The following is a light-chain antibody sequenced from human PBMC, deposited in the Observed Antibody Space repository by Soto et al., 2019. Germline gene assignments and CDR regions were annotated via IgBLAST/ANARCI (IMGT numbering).Light chain of an antibody. CDR1: QSVLTK. Sequence: EIVLTQAPGTLSLSPGERATLSCRASQSVLTKLAWYQHKPGQAPRLLVSGASSRATGIPDRFSGRGSGTDFTLIISRLEPEDFPLYYCHQYGASPITFGQGTRLEIK. CDR2: GAS. J-gene: IGKJ5*01. CDR3: HQYGASPIT. V-gene: IGKV3-20*01.